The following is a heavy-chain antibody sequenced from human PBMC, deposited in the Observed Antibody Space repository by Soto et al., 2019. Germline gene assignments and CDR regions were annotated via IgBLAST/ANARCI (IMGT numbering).Heavy chain of an antibody. V-gene: IGHV3-66*01. D-gene: IGHD2-15*01. J-gene: IGHJ1*01. CDR3: ARDSWSQY. Sequence: GGSLRPSCAASGFSFSSNYMNWVRQAPGKGLEWVSIIHTGGETSYADSVKDRFTVSRDNSKNTVFLQLNSLRAEDAAVYYCARDSWSQYWGQGTLVTVSS. CDR1: GFSFSSNY. CDR2: IHTGGET.